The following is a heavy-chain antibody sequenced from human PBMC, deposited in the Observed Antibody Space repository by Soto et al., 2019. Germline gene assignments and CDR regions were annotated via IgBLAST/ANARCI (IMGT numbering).Heavy chain of an antibody. J-gene: IGHJ4*02. CDR1: GFSLTTSGVG. D-gene: IGHD3-3*01. CDR3: AHRVLRTVFGLVTTTAIYFDF. CDR2: IYWDDDK. Sequence: QITLNESGPTQVKPRQTLTLTCTFSGFSLTTSGVGVGWIRQSPGKAPEWLALIYWDDDKRYSTSLKSRLTITKDTSKNQVVLTMAELDPADTATYYCAHRVLRTVFGLVTTTAIYFDFWGQGTPVAVSS. V-gene: IGHV2-5*02.